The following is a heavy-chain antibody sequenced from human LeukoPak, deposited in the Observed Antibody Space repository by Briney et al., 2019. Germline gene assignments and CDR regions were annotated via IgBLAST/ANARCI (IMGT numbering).Heavy chain of an antibody. J-gene: IGHJ6*03. V-gene: IGHV4-31*03. CDR1: GGSINSGVYY. CDR2: IYYSGST. D-gene: IGHD6-19*01. CDR3: ARNSGWTGDHYYYYMDV. Sequence: PSQTLSLTCTVSGGSINSGVYYWSWSRQHPGKGLEWIGYIYYSGSTYYNPSLKSRVTISVDTSKNQFSLKLSSVTAADTAVYYCARNSGWTGDHYYYYMDVWGKGTTVTVSS.